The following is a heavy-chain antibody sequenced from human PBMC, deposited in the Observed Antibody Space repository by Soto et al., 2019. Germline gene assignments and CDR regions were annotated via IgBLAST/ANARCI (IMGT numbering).Heavy chain of an antibody. D-gene: IGHD3-3*01. J-gene: IGHJ4*02. CDR2: AIPNSGYR. CDR1: GYTFTDYY. Sequence: QVHLVQSGAEVKTPGASIKVSCKTSGYTFTDYYINWVRQAPGQGLEWLGRAIPNSGYRKSPQKFKARLTMTWDTSVTTAYMELGGLTFDDTAIYYCAIDGVGRATGFDYWGPGTLVTVSS. V-gene: IGHV1-2*06. CDR3: AIDGVGRATGFDY.